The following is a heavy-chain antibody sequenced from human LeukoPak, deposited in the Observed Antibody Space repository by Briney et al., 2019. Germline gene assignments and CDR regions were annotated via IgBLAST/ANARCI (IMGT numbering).Heavy chain of an antibody. Sequence: GGSLRLSCVASGFTLRTYGMHWVHQAPGKGLEWVAVIWYDGSKKDYADSVKGRFTISRDNSKNTLYLQMNSLRAEDTAVYYCARGGEGSGSYSDYWGQGSLVTVSS. CDR1: GFTLRTYG. D-gene: IGHD3-10*01. J-gene: IGHJ4*02. CDR3: ARGGEGSGSYSDY. V-gene: IGHV3-33*01. CDR2: IWYDGSKK.